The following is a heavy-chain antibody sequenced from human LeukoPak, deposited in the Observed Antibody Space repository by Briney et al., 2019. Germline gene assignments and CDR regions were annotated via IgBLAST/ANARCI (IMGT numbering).Heavy chain of an antibody. V-gene: IGHV3-33*01. CDR1: GFTFSSFA. CDR2: IWNDASNK. D-gene: IGHD6-13*01. J-gene: IGHJ3*02. Sequence: PGGSLRLSCAASGFTFSSFAIHWVRQAAGKGREWVAVIWNDASNKYYADAVRGRFTISRDNSKNTLYLQMNSLRAEDTAVYYCARATEYSSSWFPDAFDIWGQGTMVTVSS. CDR3: ARATEYSSSWFPDAFDI.